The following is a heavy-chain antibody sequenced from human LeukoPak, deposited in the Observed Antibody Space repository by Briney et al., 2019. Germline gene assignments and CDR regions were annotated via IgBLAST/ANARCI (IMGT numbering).Heavy chain of an antibody. CDR1: GYSITSDY. Sequence: ETLSLTCAVSGYSITSDYYWGWIRQPPGKGLEWVSAISGSGGNTYYADSGKGRFTISRDNSKNTLYLQMNSLRAEDTAIYYCAKVPRYCSGGSCYGGYFQHWGQGTLVTVSS. CDR2: ISGSGGNT. J-gene: IGHJ1*01. V-gene: IGHV3-23*01. CDR3: AKVPRYCSGGSCYGGYFQH. D-gene: IGHD2-15*01.